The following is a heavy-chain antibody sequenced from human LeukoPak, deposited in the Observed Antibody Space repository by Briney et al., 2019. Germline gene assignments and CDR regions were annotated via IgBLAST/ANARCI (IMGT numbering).Heavy chain of an antibody. D-gene: IGHD3-10*01. CDR3: AKGSRGSGSYYNDY. Sequence: SGGSLRLSCAASGFTFSSYGMSWVRQAPGKGLEWVSGISGSGGSTYYADSVKGRFTISRDNSKKTLYLQMNSLRAEDTAVYYCAKGSRGSGSYYNDYWGQGTLVTVSS. CDR2: ISGSGGST. CDR1: GFTFSSYG. V-gene: IGHV3-23*01. J-gene: IGHJ4*02.